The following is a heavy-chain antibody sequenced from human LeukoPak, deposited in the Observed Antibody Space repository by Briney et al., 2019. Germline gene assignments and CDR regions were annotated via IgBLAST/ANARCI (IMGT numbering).Heavy chain of an antibody. CDR3: AKSNGYGLVDI. Sequence: GSLRLSCAASGFTFSDNYMSWIRQAPGKGLEWIGNIFYSGSTYYSPSLRSRVTISLDTSRNQFSLKLNSVTAADTAVYYCAKSNGYGLVDIWGQGTMVTVSS. V-gene: IGHV4-34*12. J-gene: IGHJ3*02. D-gene: IGHD3-10*01. CDR2: IFYSGST. CDR1: GFTFSDNY.